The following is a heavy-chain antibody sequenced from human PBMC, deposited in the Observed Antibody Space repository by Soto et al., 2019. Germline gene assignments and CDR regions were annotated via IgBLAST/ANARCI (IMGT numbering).Heavy chain of an antibody. Sequence: SETLSLTCAVYGGSFSGYYWSWIRQPPGKGLEWIGEINHSGSTNYNPSLKSRVTISVDTSKNQFSLKLSSVTAADMAVYYCARGLDYGSGSYGVRRYYYYMDVWGKGTTVTVSS. CDR3: ARGLDYGSGSYGVRRYYYYMDV. J-gene: IGHJ6*03. CDR1: GGSFSGYY. V-gene: IGHV4-34*01. D-gene: IGHD3-10*01. CDR2: INHSGST.